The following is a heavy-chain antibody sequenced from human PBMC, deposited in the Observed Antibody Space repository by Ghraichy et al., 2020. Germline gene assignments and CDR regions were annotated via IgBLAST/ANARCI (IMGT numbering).Heavy chain of an antibody. CDR3: ARGSGPQYCHGGSCFSPGFDF. V-gene: IGHV4-34*01. Sequence: SETLSLTCTVYGGSFSGFYWIWIRQPPGKGLEWIGEINHSGSTNYNPSLKSRVTISVGTSKNQFSLKLSSVTAADTAVYYCARGSGPQYCHGGSCFSPGFDFWGQGTLVTVSS. J-gene: IGHJ4*02. D-gene: IGHD2-15*01. CDR2: INHSGST. CDR1: GGSFSGFY.